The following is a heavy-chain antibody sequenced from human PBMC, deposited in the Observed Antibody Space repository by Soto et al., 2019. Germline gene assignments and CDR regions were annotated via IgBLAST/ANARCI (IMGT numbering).Heavy chain of an antibody. CDR3: ARTHSGSYYSVFHY. V-gene: IGHV4-38-2*01. D-gene: IGHD1-26*01. Sequence: PSETLSLTCVVSNFSISSGYYWGWIRQSPGKGLEWIASIYRSGTTSYNPSLKSRVTISVDPSKNQFSLMLTAVTAADTAVYYCARTHSGSYYSVFHYWGRGSLVTVSS. CDR1: NFSISSGYY. CDR2: IYRSGTT. J-gene: IGHJ4*02.